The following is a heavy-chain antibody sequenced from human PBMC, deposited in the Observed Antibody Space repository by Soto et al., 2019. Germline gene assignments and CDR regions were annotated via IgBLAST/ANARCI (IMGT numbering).Heavy chain of an antibody. CDR2: MNPNSGNT. Sequence: ASVKVSCKASGGTFSSYAINWVRQATGQGLEWMGWMNPNSGNTGYAQKFQGRVTMTRNTSISTAYMELSSLRSEDTAVYYCARWVVTYYDVWSGRDPYYGMDVWGQGTTVAVSS. J-gene: IGHJ6*02. CDR3: ARWVVTYYDVWSGRDPYYGMDV. CDR1: GGTFSSYA. D-gene: IGHD3-3*01. V-gene: IGHV1-8*02.